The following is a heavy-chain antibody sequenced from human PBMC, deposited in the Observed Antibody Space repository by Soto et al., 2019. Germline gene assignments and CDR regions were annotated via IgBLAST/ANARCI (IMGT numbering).Heavy chain of an antibody. V-gene: IGHV3-21*01. J-gene: IGHJ6*02. Sequence: GESLRLFCVASGFDVTSSRMNWVRQAPGKGLEWVASISVSGKDTFYRHSVKGRFAISRDSAGTSLFLRMDSVKVEDTAVYRCARVHLVAGSAFYCAMDVWGPGTAVTVSS. CDR3: ARVHLVAGSAFYCAMDV. CDR2: ISVSGKDT. D-gene: IGHD6-6*01. CDR1: GFDVTSSR.